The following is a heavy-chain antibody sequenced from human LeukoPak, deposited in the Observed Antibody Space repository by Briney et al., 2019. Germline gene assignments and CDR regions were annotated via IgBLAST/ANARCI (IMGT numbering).Heavy chain of an antibody. CDR1: GFTFSDHY. D-gene: IGHD6-19*01. J-gene: IGHJ4*02. CDR3: ARDDTLAGWRYFDY. V-gene: IGHV3-72*01. CDR2: IRNKANSYTT. Sequence: GGSLRLSCVVSGFTFSDHYMDWVRQAPGKGLEWVGRIRNKANSYTTEYAASVKGSFTVSRDDSKNSLYLQMNSLQIEDTAMIYCARDDTLAGWRYFDYWGQGTLVTVSS.